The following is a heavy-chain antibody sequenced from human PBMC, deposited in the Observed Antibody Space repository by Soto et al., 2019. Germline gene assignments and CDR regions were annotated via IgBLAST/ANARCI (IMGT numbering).Heavy chain of an antibody. CDR2: ISGSGGST. J-gene: IGHJ4*02. Sequence: EVQLLESGGGLVQPGGSLRLSCAASGFTFNNYAMNWVRQAPGKGLEWVSSISGSGGSTYYADSVKGRFTISRDNSKNTLYLQMNSLRAEDTAVYYCAKGALAISSWYDFDYWGQGTLVTVSS. CDR3: AKGALAISSWYDFDY. CDR1: GFTFNNYA. D-gene: IGHD6-13*01. V-gene: IGHV3-23*01.